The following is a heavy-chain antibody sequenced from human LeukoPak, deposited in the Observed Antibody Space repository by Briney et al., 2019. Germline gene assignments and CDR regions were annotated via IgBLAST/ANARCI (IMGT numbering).Heavy chain of an antibody. D-gene: IGHD5-12*01. CDR3: ASTYSGYDSRWDV. Sequence: GGSLRLSCASSGLTFSRYVMGWVRQAPGKGLEWVSTLSASGGSTFYAASVKGRFTVSRDNSKNTLFLQMNSLRAEDTAVYYCASTYSGYDSRWDVWGQGTTVTVSS. V-gene: IGHV3-23*01. J-gene: IGHJ6*02. CDR2: LSASGGST. CDR1: GLTFSRYV.